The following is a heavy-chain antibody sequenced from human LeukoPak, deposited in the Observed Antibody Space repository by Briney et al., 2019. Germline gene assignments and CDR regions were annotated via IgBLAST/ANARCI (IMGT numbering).Heavy chain of an antibody. D-gene: IGHD3-22*01. J-gene: IGHJ2*01. CDR3: ARGPNYYNSSGLYWYFDL. V-gene: IGHV1-18*01. Sequence: ASVKVSCKASGYTFTSYGSSWVRQAPGQGRGWVGWISAYNGNTNYAQKLQGRVTMTTDTSTSTAYMELRSLRSDDTAVYYWARGPNYYNSSGLYWYFDLWGRGTLVTASS. CDR1: GYTFTSYG. CDR2: ISAYNGNT.